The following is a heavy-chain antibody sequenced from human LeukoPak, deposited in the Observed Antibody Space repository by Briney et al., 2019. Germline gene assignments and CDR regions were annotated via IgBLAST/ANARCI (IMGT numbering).Heavy chain of an antibody. CDR1: GITFTA. J-gene: IGHJ4*02. V-gene: IGHV3-33*01. CDR3: ARDLFGSGSCSDY. Sequence: GRSLRLSCAASGITFTAIHCVRQSPGKGLGWVALTWYDGRNKYYADSVKGRFTISIDNSKNMVYLHMNSLGADDTAVYYCARDLFGSGSCSDYWGQGTLVTVSS. CDR2: TWYDGRNK. D-gene: IGHD3-10*01.